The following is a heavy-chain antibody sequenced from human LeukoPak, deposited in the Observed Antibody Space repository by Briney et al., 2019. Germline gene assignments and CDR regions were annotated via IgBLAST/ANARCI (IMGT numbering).Heavy chain of an antibody. Sequence: PGGSLRLSCAASGFTFSDYYMSWIRQAPGKGLEWVSYISSSGSTIYYADSVKGRFTISRDNAKNSLYLQMNSLRAEDTAVYYCARWYNSGWYYYFDYWGQGTLVTVSS. CDR3: ARWYNSGWYYYFDY. D-gene: IGHD6-19*01. V-gene: IGHV3-11*04. CDR2: ISSSGSTI. J-gene: IGHJ4*02. CDR1: GFTFSDYY.